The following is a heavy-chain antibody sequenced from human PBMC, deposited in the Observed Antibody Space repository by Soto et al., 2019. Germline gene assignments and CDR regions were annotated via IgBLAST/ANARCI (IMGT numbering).Heavy chain of an antibody. V-gene: IGHV3-43*01. Sequence: GGSLRLSCAASGFTFDDYTMHWVHQAPGKGLEWVSLISWDGGSTYYADSVKGRFTISRDNSKNSLYLQMNSLRTEDTALYYCAKEVRQYSQAEYWFDPWGQGTLVTVSS. CDR2: ISWDGGST. J-gene: IGHJ5*02. CDR3: AKEVRQYSQAEYWFDP. D-gene: IGHD4-4*01. CDR1: GFTFDDYT.